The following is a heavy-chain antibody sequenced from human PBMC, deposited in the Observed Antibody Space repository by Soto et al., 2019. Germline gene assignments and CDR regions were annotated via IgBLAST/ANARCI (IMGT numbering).Heavy chain of an antibody. Sequence: GGSLRLSCAAPGFTFSHYGMHWVRQAPGKGLEWVGHILHDGSNEYYADSVKGSFTISRDNSKNTLYLQMNSLTGDATDVYYCAKSRDGYSFYFYYGMDVWGQGTPVTVSS. V-gene: IGHV3-30*18. CDR3: AKSRDGYSFYFYYGMDV. CDR1: GFTFSHYG. CDR2: ILHDGSNE. D-gene: IGHD4-4*01. J-gene: IGHJ6*02.